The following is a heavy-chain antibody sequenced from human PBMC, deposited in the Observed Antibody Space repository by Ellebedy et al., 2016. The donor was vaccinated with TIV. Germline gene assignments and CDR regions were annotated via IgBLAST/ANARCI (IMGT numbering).Heavy chain of an antibody. J-gene: IGHJ4*02. CDR2: ISRSSTYI. CDR1: GFTFSSYS. V-gene: IGHV3-21*01. D-gene: IGHD1-14*01. CDR3: AKDTGSGFV. Sequence: GESLKISCAASGFTFSSYSMNSVRQAPGTGLEWVSSISRSSTYIYYADSVKGRFATSRDNAKNSLYLQMNSLRGEDTAVYYCAKDTGSGFVWGRGALVTVSS.